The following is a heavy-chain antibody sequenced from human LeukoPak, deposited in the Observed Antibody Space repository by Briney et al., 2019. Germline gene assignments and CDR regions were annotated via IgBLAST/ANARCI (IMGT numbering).Heavy chain of an antibody. CDR1: GFAFGSEA. J-gene: IGHJ4*02. Sequence: GGSLRLSCAVSGFAFGSEAMSWVRQSPARGLEWVASISPGGGTTYYADSVKGRFTVSRDDSKGTLSLEMNSLRVEDTALYFCAKDYVSRDGYWDFDSWGPGLLVTVSS. V-gene: IGHV3-23*01. CDR3: AKDYVSRDGYWDFDS. D-gene: IGHD5-24*01. CDR2: ISPGGGTT.